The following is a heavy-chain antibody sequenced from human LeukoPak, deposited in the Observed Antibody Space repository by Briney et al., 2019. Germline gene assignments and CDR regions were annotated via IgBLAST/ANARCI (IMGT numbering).Heavy chain of an antibody. CDR2: IYYSGST. V-gene: IGHV4-31*03. CDR3: ARVNDILTGIDY. Sequence: SSETLSLTCTVSGGSISSGGYYWSWIRQHPGKGLEWIGYIYYSGSTYYNPSLKSRVTISVDTSKNQFSLKLSSVTAADTAVYYCARVNDILTGIDYWGQGTLVTVSS. J-gene: IGHJ4*02. D-gene: IGHD3-9*01. CDR1: GGSISSGGYY.